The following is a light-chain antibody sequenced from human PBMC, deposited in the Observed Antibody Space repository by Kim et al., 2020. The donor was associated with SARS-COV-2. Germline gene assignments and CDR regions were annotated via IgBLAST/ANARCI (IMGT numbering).Light chain of an antibody. V-gene: IGKV1-33*01. CDR3: QEYDDLFA. J-gene: IGKJ4*01. CDR2: DAS. Sequence: SATVGDRVTIPCQASRDIRNHLNWYQHIPGKAPSLLIYDASNLETGVSSRFSGTGSGTDFTLTISSLQPEDVGAYYCQEYDDLFAFGGGTKVDIK. CDR1: RDIRNH.